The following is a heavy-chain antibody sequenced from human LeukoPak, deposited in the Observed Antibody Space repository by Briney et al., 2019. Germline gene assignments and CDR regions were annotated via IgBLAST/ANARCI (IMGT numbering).Heavy chain of an antibody. CDR3: ARENDYGFFGI. J-gene: IGHJ3*02. Sequence: GGSLRLSCAASGFTFSSYSMNWVRQAPGKGLEWVSSISSSSSYIYYADSVKGRFTISRDNAKNSLYPQMNSLRAEDTAVYYCARENDYGFFGIWGQGTMVTVSS. CDR1: GFTFSSYS. V-gene: IGHV3-21*01. D-gene: IGHD4-17*01. CDR2: ISSSSSYI.